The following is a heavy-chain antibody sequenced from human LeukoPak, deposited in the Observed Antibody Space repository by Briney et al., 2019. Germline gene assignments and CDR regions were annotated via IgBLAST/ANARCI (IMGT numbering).Heavy chain of an antibody. Sequence: ASVKVSCTASGYTFTSYYMHWVRQAPGQGLEWMGIINPSGGSTSYAQKFQGRVTMTRDTSTSTVYMELSSLRSEDTAVYYCARSSTELVPAAPFDYWGQGTLVTVSS. CDR2: INPSGGST. CDR1: GYTFTSYY. D-gene: IGHD2-2*01. V-gene: IGHV1-46*01. CDR3: ARSSTELVPAAPFDY. J-gene: IGHJ4*02.